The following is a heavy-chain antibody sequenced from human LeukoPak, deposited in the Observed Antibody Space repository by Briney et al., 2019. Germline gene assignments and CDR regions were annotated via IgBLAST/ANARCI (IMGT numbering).Heavy chain of an antibody. D-gene: IGHD6-13*01. J-gene: IGHJ6*02. CDR2: IYSGGST. V-gene: IGHV3-66*01. Sequence: GGSLRLSCVASGFAVIGEYMCWVRQAPGKGLEWVSTIYSGGSTYYAESVKGRFTISRDNSENTLSLEMNSLKVEDTAIYYCAKDRGIAAAGYLPRTYNHNYGMDVWGQGTTVAVSS. CDR1: GFAVIGEY. CDR3: AKDRGIAAAGYLPRTYNHNYGMDV.